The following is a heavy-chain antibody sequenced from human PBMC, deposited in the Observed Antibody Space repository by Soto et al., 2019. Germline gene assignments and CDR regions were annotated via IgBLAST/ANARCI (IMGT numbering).Heavy chain of an antibody. Sequence: GGSLRLSCAASGFTFSSYGMHWVRQAPGKGLEWVAVIWYDGSNKYYADSVKGRFTISRDNSKNTLYLQMNSLRAEDTAVYYCARDQGELIRDTAMDNYYYYGMDVWGQGTTVTVSS. CDR2: IWYDGSNK. CDR3: ARDQGELIRDTAMDNYYYYGMDV. D-gene: IGHD5-18*01. V-gene: IGHV3-33*01. J-gene: IGHJ6*02. CDR1: GFTFSSYG.